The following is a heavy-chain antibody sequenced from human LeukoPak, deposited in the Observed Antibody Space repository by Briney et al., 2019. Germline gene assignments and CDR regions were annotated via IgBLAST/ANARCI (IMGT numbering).Heavy chain of an antibody. D-gene: IGHD1-26*01. J-gene: IGHJ4*02. CDR2: ISSSGSTI. CDR1: GFTFSSYE. V-gene: IGHV3-48*03. CDR3: ARDLLRELRDY. Sequence: GGSLRLSCAASGFTFSSYEMKWVRQAPGKGLEWVSYISSSGSTIYYADSVKGRFTISRDNAKNSLYLQMNSLRAEDTAVYYCARDLLRELRDYWGQGTLVTVSS.